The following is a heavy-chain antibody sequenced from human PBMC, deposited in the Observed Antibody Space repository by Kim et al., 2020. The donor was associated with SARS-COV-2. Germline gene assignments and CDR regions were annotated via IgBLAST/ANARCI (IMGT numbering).Heavy chain of an antibody. D-gene: IGHD6-19*01. CDR2: IRSKAYGGTT. J-gene: IGHJ4*02. CDR3: TRDRALRVAGTTDY. Sequence: GGSLRLSCTASGFTFGDYAMSWVRQAPGKGLEWVGFIRSKAYGGTTEYAASVKGRFTISRDDSKSIAYLQMNSLKTEDTAVYYCTRDRALRVAGTTDYWGQGTLVTVSS. CDR1: GFTFGDYA. V-gene: IGHV3-49*04.